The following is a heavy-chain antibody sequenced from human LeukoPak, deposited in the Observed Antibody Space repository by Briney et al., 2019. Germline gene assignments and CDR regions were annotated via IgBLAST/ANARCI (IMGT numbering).Heavy chain of an antibody. CDR1: GYSISTGYY. Sequence: SETLSLTCTVSGYSISTGYYWDWIRQPPGKGLEWIGTFYHGGSTYYNPSLKSRVTISVGTSKNQFSLKLSSVTAADTAVYYCARQGPLRYFDWLPHNWFDPWGQGTLVTVSS. CDR3: ARQGPLRYFDWLPHNWFDP. J-gene: IGHJ5*02. D-gene: IGHD3-9*01. V-gene: IGHV4-38-2*02. CDR2: FYHGGST.